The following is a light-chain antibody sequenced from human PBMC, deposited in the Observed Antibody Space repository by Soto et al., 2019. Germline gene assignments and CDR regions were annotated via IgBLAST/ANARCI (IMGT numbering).Light chain of an antibody. CDR3: QQYNSYSPT. CDR1: QSISSG. CDR2: KTS. J-gene: IGKJ1*01. V-gene: IGKV1-5*03. Sequence: DTQMTQSPSTLPASVGDRVTITCRASQSISSGFAWYQQKPGKAPKLLIYKTSILENGVPSRFSGSGSGTEFTPTISSLQPDDFATYYCQQYNSYSPTFGQGTKVDIK.